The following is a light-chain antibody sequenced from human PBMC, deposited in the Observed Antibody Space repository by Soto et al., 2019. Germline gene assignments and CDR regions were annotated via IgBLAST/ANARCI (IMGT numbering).Light chain of an antibody. Sequence: QSALTQPASVSGSPGQSITISCTGTSSDVGAYNYVSGYQQHPGKAPKLMIFEVNNRPSGVSNRFSGSKSGNTASLAISGLQAEDEADYYCSSYTSSSTLVFGGGTKLTVL. J-gene: IGLJ2*01. CDR3: SSYTSSSTLV. CDR1: SSDVGAYNY. V-gene: IGLV2-14*01. CDR2: EVN.